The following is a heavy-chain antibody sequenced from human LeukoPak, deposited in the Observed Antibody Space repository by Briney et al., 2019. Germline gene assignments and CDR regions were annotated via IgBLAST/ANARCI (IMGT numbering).Heavy chain of an antibody. CDR1: GFTFSTYA. J-gene: IGHJ4*02. V-gene: IGHV3-23*01. Sequence: GGSLRLSCAASGFTFSTYAMSWVRQAPGKGLEWVPAISGSGGSTYYADSVKGRFTISRDNSKNTLYLQMNSLRAEDTSIYFCAKALEQETVIALDSWGQGTLVTVSS. D-gene: IGHD6-13*01. CDR3: AKALEQETVIALDS. CDR2: ISGSGGST.